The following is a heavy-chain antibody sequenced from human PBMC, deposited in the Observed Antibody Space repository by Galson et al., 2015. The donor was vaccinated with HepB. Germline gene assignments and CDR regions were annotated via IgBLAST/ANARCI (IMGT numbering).Heavy chain of an antibody. Sequence: SVKVSCKASGYTFTGYYMHWVRQAPGQGLEWMGWINPNSGGTNYAQKFQGWVTMTRDTSISTAYMELSRLRSDDTAVYYCARAKPSAVAFHYGMDVWGQGTTVTVSS. CDR3: ARAKPSAVAFHYGMDV. D-gene: IGHD6-19*01. CDR2: INPNSGGT. J-gene: IGHJ6*02. CDR1: GYTFTGYY. V-gene: IGHV1-2*04.